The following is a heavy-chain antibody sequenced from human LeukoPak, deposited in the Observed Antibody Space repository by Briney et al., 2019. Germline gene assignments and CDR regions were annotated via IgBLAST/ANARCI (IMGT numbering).Heavy chain of an antibody. Sequence: GGSLRLSCEASGFTFSSCALSWVRQAPGKGLEWVSAISGGGGKTWYADSVKGRFTISRDNPKNTLYLQMNSLRAEDTALYYCAKDPIVFNSGDYYLGAFNIWGQGAMVTVSS. D-gene: IGHD2-21*02. CDR2: ISGGGGKT. J-gene: IGHJ3*02. CDR1: GFTFSSCA. CDR3: AKDPIVFNSGDYYLGAFNI. V-gene: IGHV3-23*01.